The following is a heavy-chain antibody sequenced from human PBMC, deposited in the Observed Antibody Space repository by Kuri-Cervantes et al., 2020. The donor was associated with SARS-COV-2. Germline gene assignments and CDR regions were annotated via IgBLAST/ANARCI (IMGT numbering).Heavy chain of an antibody. CDR1: GGTFSSYA. CDR3: ARSPGSIVVVTAPDY. V-gene: IGHV1-69*04. Sequence: SVKVSCKASGGTFSSYAISWVRQAPGQGLEWMGRIIPILGIANYAQKFQGRVTITADKSTSTAYMELSSLRSEDTAVCYCARSPGSIVVVTAPDYWGQGTLVTDSS. D-gene: IGHD2-21*02. J-gene: IGHJ4*02. CDR2: IIPILGIA.